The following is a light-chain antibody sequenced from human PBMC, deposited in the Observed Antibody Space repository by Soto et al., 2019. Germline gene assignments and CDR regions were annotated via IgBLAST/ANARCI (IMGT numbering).Light chain of an antibody. CDR1: QSVTSD. V-gene: IGKV3-15*01. CDR3: QQYNNWPPLT. CDR2: GAS. Sequence: EIVMTQSPATLSVSPGERATLSCRASQSVTSDLAWYQQIPGQAPRLLIYGASTRATGIPARFSGSGSGTEFTLTINSLQSEDFAVYYCQQYNNWPPLTFGGGTKVEI. J-gene: IGKJ4*01.